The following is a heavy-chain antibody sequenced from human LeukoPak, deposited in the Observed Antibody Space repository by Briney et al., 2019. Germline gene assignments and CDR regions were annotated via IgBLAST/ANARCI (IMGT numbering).Heavy chain of an antibody. D-gene: IGHD3-10*01. V-gene: IGHV3-74*01. Sequence: GGSLRLSCTASGFSFSGHWMHWARQLPGKGLVWVSRISPTGSTTSYADSVKGRFTVSRDNAKNTLYLQVNNLRAEDTAVYYCARQLGGSGSYWGQGTLVTVSS. CDR2: ISPTGSTT. CDR3: ARQLGGSGSY. CDR1: GFSFSGHW. J-gene: IGHJ4*02.